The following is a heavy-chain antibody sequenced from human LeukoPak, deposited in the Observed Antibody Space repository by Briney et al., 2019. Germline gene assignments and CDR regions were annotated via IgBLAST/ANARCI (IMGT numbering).Heavy chain of an antibody. V-gene: IGHV3-21*01. J-gene: IGHJ4*02. CDR2: ISSSSSYI. Sequence: GGSLRLSCAASGFTFSSYSMNWVRQAPGEGLEWVSSISSSSSYIYYADSVKGRFTIPRDNAKNSLYLQMNSLRVEDTALYYCAKDIYYYDTSGYSAHDYWGQGTLVTVSS. CDR1: GFTFSSYS. D-gene: IGHD3-22*01. CDR3: AKDIYYYDTSGYSAHDY.